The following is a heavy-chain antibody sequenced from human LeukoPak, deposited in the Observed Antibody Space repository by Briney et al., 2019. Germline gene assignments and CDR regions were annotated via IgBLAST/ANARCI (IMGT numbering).Heavy chain of an antibody. CDR3: VHCGGDCYPCCGMDG. V-gene: IGHV3-23*01. J-gene: IGHJ6*02. CDR1: GFTFSSSA. D-gene: IGHD2-21*02. CDR2: ISNNGGYT. Sequence: GGSLRLSCAASGFTFSSSAMSWVRQAPGKGLEWVSAISNNGGYTYYADSVQGRFTISRDNSKSTLCLQMNSLRAEDRAVYYCVHCGGDCYPCCGMDGWGQGTTVTVSS.